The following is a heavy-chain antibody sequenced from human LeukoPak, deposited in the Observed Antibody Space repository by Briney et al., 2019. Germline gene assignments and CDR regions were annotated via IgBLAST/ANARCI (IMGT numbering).Heavy chain of an antibody. J-gene: IGHJ4*02. CDR3: AKGQDLWFGEYPSY. CDR1: GFTFSSYG. CDR2: IRYDGSNK. V-gene: IGHV3-30*02. Sequence: GGSLRLSCAASGFTFSSYGMHWVRQAPGKGLEWVAFIRYDGSNKYYADSVKGRFTISRDNSKNTLYLQMNSLRAEDTAVYYCAKGQDLWFGEYPSYWGQGTLVTVSS. D-gene: IGHD3-10*01.